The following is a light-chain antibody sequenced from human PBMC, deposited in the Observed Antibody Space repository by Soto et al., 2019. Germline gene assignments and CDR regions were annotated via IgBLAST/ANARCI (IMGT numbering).Light chain of an antibody. CDR3: QQYGSSPH. V-gene: IGKV3-20*01. CDR2: GAS. CDR1: QSVDGY. J-gene: IGKJ5*01. Sequence: EVVMTQSPGTLSVSLGESATLSCRASQSVDGYLAWYQQKPGQAPRLLIYGASTRATGVTARFSGSGSGTDFTLTISRLEPEDFAVYFCQQYGSSPHFGQGTRLEIK.